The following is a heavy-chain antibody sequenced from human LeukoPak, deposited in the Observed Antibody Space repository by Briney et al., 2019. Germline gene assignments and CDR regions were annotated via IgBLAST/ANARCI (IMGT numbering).Heavy chain of an antibody. D-gene: IGHD2-15*01. CDR3: ARGWSSYYFDY. V-gene: IGHV3-21*01. CDR1: GFTVSSYS. Sequence: GGSLRLSCAASGFTVSSYSMSWVRQAPGKGLEWVSSVGSSSSYIYYADSVRGRFTISRDNAKNSLYLQMNGLRAEDTAVYYCARGWSSYYFDYWGQGTLVTVSS. CDR2: VGSSSSYI. J-gene: IGHJ4*02.